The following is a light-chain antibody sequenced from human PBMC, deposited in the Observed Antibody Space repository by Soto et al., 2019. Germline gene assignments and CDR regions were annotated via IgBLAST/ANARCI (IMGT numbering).Light chain of an antibody. CDR2: GAS. J-gene: IGKJ1*01. CDR3: QQYNSWLWT. CDR1: QSVSSK. Sequence: EILVTQSPATLSVSTGEGATLSCRASQSVSSKLAWYQQKPGQAPRLLIYGASTRATGIPARFSGSGSGTEITLIISSLQSEDSAVYDCQQYNSWLWTFGQGTKVDIK. V-gene: IGKV3-15*01.